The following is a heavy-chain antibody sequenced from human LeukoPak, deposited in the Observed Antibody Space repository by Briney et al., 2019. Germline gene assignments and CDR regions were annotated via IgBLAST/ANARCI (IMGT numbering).Heavy chain of an antibody. CDR1: GFTFDDYA. CDR3: ARDGLYSSSWYYFDY. V-gene: IGHV3-48*04. CDR2: ITLSTSTI. J-gene: IGHJ4*02. D-gene: IGHD6-13*01. Sequence: PGGSLRLSCAASGFTFDDYAMHWVRQAPGKGLEWVSYITLSTSTIYYADSVKGRFTISRDNAKNSLYLQMNSLRAEDTAVYYCARDGLYSSSWYYFDYWGQGTLVTVSS.